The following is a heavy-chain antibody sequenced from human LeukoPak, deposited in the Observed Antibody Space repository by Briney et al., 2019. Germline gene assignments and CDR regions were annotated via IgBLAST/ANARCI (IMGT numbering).Heavy chain of an antibody. CDR1: GYTFTSYD. CDR3: ARDKNGSSGWYSFFDY. CDR2: MNPNSGNT. V-gene: IGHV1-8*01. J-gene: IGHJ4*02. Sequence: ASVKVSCKASGYTFTSYDINWVRQATGQGLEWMGWMNPNSGNTGYAQKFQGRVTMTRNTSISTAYMELSSLRSEDTAVYYCARDKNGSSGWYSFFDYWGQGTLITVSS. D-gene: IGHD6-19*01.